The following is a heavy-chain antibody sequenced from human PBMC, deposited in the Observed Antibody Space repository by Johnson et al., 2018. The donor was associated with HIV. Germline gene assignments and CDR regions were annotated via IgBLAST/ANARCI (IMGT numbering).Heavy chain of an antibody. CDR3: AKERRAPRAFDI. V-gene: IGHV3-66*01. J-gene: IGHJ3*02. CDR1: GFTVSSNY. Sequence: VQLVESGGGLVKPGGSLRLSCAASGFTVSSNYMSWVRQAPGKGLEWVSVIYSGGDTYYADSVRGRFSISRDNSKNTLYLQMNRLSAEDTAVYYCAKERRAPRAFDIWGQGTMVTVSS. CDR2: IYSGGDT. D-gene: IGHD1-26*01.